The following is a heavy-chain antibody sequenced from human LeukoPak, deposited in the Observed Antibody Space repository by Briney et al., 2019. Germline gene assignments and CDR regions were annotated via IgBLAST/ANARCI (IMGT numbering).Heavy chain of an antibody. CDR1: GYSLGTKM. J-gene: IGHJ4*02. CDR2: ILPGGKES. CDR3: MSAHGS. D-gene: IGHD2-2*03. Sequence: GGSVRLSCVVSGYSLGTKMMSCVRQAPGKGPEWVATILPGGKESYRVDSVKGRFIISRDNAKNSLFLQMNSLRGDDTALYYCMSAHGSWGQGTLVTVSS. V-gene: IGHV3-7*01.